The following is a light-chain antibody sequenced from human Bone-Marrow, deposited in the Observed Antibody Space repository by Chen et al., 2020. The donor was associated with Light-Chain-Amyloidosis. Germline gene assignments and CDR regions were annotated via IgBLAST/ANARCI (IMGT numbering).Light chain of an antibody. J-gene: IGLJ2*01. CDR2: RDT. Sequence: SYALTHPPSVSVSPCQTASITCPGDYLTTKYAYWYQQKRGQAPVLVVHRDTERPSGISERFSGSSSGTTATLTISGVKAEDEADYKCQSADRSGTYEVIFGGGTKLTVL. CDR3: QSADRSGTYEVI. CDR1: YLTTKY. V-gene: IGLV3-25*03.